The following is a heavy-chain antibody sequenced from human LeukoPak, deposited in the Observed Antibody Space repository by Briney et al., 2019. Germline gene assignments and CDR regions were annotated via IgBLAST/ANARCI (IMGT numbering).Heavy chain of an antibody. CDR2: FIPIFGTA. Sequence: ASGKVSRKPSGGTFTPYAISWVRQAPGQRLELLGGFIPIFGTANYAQKFQGRVTITADESTSTAYMELSSLRPEDAAVYYCARVRLSAAAGLLFDYWGQGTLVTVSS. CDR1: GGTFTPYA. J-gene: IGHJ4*02. D-gene: IGHD6-13*01. CDR3: ARVRLSAAAGLLFDY. V-gene: IGHV1-69*13.